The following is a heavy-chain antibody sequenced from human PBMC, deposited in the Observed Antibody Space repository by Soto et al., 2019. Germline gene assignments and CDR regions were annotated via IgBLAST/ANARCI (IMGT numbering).Heavy chain of an antibody. V-gene: IGHV4-59*01. CDR2: VSSTGST. J-gene: IGHJ4*02. Sequence: SETLSLTCTVSGASITQYYWNWIRQSPGKGLEWIVSVSSTGSTVYNPSLTSRVTVSLDTSKNQFSLTLNSVTAADTAVYYCARSDGRYWGQGTLVTAPQ. CDR1: GASITQYY. CDR3: ARSDGRY.